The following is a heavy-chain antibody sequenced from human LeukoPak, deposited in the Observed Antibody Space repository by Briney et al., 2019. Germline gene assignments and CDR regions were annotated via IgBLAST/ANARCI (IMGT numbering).Heavy chain of an antibody. CDR3: AAESERWLLRS. D-gene: IGHD6-19*01. CDR1: GGSISSSSYY. CDR2: IYYSGST. Sequence: SETLSLTCTVSGGSISSSSYYWGWIRQPPGKGLEWIGSIYYSGSTYYNPSLKSRATISIDTSNNQFSLKLNSVTAADTAIYYCAAESERWLLRSWGQGTLVTVSS. V-gene: IGHV4-39*07. J-gene: IGHJ4*02.